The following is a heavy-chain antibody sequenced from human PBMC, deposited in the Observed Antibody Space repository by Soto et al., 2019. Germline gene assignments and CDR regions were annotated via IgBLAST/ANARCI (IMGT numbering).Heavy chain of an antibody. D-gene: IGHD2-2*03. Sequence: PSETLSLTCAVSGTSISSTFWWTWVRQPPGKGLEWIGEVYHTGTTKYNPSLKNRVTISVDKSNNQFSLELRAVTAADTAVYYCARLNGYCIRTNCHGYYGMDVWGQGTTVTVSS. CDR3: ARLNGYCIRTNCHGYYGMDV. CDR2: VYHTGTT. J-gene: IGHJ6*02. CDR1: GTSISSTFW. V-gene: IGHV4-4*02.